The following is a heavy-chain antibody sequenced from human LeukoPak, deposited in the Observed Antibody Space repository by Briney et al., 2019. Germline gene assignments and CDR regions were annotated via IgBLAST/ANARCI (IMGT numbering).Heavy chain of an antibody. CDR1: GFTFSSYA. D-gene: IGHD3-9*01. CDR3: AKDDAWLRYQY. Sequence: GGSLRLSCAASGFTFSSYAMHWVRQAPGKGLEWVAVISYDGSNKYYAGSVKGRFTISRDNSKNTLDLQMNSLRAEDTAVYYCAKDDAWLRYQYWGQGTLVTVSS. CDR2: ISYDGSNK. V-gene: IGHV3-30*04. J-gene: IGHJ4*02.